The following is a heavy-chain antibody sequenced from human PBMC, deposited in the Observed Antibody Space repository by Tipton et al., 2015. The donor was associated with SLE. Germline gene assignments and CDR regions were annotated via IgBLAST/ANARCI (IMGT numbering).Heavy chain of an antibody. V-gene: IGHV4-59*01. CDR1: GDSINTYY. CDR2: IYHSGLI. CDR3: ARVVEDFDFWSGYFDS. Sequence: GLVKPSETLSLSCTVSGDSINTYYWSWVRQPPGKGPEWIGSIYHSGLINYNPSLKSRVTMSVNTSMNQFSLRLNSVTTADTALYFCARVVEDFDFWSGYFDSWGQGTLVTVSS. J-gene: IGHJ4*02. D-gene: IGHD3-3*01.